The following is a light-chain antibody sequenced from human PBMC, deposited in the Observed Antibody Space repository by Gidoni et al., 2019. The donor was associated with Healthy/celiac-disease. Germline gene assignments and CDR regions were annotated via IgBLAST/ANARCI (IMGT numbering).Light chain of an antibody. CDR3: QQSYSTPFT. V-gene: IGKV1-39*01. CDR2: AAS. Sequence: DIQMTQSPSSLSASVGDRVTITCRASQIISSYLNWYQQKPGKASKLLIYAASSLQSGVPSRFSGRGSGTDCTLNISSLQPEDFATYYCQQSYSTPFTFGPGTKVDIK. J-gene: IGKJ3*01. CDR1: QIISSY.